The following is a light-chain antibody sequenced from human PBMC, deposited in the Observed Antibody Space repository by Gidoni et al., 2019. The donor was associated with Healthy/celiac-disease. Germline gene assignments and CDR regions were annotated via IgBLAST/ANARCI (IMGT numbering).Light chain of an antibody. CDR2: DNN. Sequence: QSVLTPPPSVSAAPGQKVTISCSGSSSNIGNNYVSWYQQLPGTAPKLLIYDNNKRPSGIPDRFSGSKSGTSATLGITGLQTGDEADYYCGTWDSSLRGVFGTGTKVTVL. CDR1: SSNIGNNY. V-gene: IGLV1-51*01. J-gene: IGLJ1*01. CDR3: GTWDSSLRGV.